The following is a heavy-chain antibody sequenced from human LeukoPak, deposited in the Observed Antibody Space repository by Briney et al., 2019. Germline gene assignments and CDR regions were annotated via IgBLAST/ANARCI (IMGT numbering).Heavy chain of an antibody. J-gene: IGHJ6*02. CDR2: IIPTFGTA. V-gene: IGHV1-69*13. CDR1: GGTFISYA. Sequence: SVKVSCKASGGTFISYAISWVRQAPGQGLEWMGGIIPTFGTANYAQKFQGRVTITADESTSTAYMELSSLRSEDTAVYYCATTIFGVGYGMDVWGQGTTVTVSS. CDR3: ATTIFGVGYGMDV. D-gene: IGHD3-3*01.